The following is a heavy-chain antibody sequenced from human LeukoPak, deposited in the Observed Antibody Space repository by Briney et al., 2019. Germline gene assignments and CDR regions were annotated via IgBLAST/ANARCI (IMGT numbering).Heavy chain of an antibody. CDR1: GGTFSSYA. D-gene: IGHD6-13*01. V-gene: IGHV1-69*05. CDR3: ARGGDAVSAAPFDY. CDR2: IIPIFGTA. J-gene: IGHJ4*02. Sequence: SVKVSCKASGGTFSSYAISWVRQAPGQGLEWMGGIIPIFGTANYAQKFQGRVTITTDESTSTAYMELSSLRSEDTAVYYCARGGDAVSAAPFDYWGQGTLVTVSS.